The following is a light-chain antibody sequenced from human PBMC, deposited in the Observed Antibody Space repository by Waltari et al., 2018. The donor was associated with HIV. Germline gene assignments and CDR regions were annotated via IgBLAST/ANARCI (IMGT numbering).Light chain of an antibody. J-gene: IGLJ3*02. CDR1: ALPQKC. V-gene: IGLV3-25*03. CDR3: QSTDHDGTWV. Sequence: SYKLTQTPSVSVSTGQTARINCSTGALPQKCTAWYRQKPGQAPGLLTYKNIETSSGIPERISGSRSGTGVTLTISGVQAEDEADYYCQSTDHDGTWVFGGGTKLTVL. CDR2: KNI.